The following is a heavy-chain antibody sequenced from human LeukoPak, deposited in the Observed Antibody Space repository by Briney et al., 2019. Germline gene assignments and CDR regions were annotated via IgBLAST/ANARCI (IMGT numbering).Heavy chain of an antibody. D-gene: IGHD5-24*01. Sequence: GGSLRLSCAASGFTFSSDWMTWVRQAPDKGLEWVANIKQDGGEMYYVDSLKGRFTISRDNAKNSLYLQINSLRAEDTAVYYCARGWLQLDYWGQGALVTVSS. J-gene: IGHJ4*02. CDR2: IKQDGGEM. CDR1: GFTFSSDW. V-gene: IGHV3-7*01. CDR3: ARGWLQLDY.